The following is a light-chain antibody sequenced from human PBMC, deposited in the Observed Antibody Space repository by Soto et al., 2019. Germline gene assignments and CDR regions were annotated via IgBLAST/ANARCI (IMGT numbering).Light chain of an antibody. CDR1: QCVISY. V-gene: IGKV3-11*01. J-gene: IGKJ5*01. Sequence: EIVLTQSPATLSLSPGERDTHSCRASQCVISYFAWYQQKLGQAPRLLIYDASNSATGIPARFIGSGSGTDFTLTISSLEPEDFAVYYCQQRSNWPITFGQGTRLEIK. CDR3: QQRSNWPIT. CDR2: DAS.